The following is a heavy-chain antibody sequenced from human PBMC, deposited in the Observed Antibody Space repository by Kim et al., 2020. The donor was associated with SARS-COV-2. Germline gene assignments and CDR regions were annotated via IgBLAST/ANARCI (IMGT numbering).Heavy chain of an antibody. CDR3: TTGGISSGYYEPYYYYGMDV. CDR1: GFTFSNAW. V-gene: IGHV3-15*01. J-gene: IGHJ6*02. CDR2: IKSKTDGGTT. Sequence: GGSLRLSCAASGFTFSNAWMSWVRQAPGKGLEWVGRIKSKTDGGTTDYAAPVKGRFTISRDDSKNTLYLQMNSLKTEDTAVYYCTTGGISSGYYEPYYYYGMDVWGQGTTVTVSS. D-gene: IGHD3-22*01.